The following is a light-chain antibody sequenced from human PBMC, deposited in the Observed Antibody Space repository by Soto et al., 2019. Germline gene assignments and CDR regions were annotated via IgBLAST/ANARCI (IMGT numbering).Light chain of an antibody. Sequence: SYELTQPPSVSVAPGKTAYITGGGNSIGDKSVHWYQQKPGQAPVLVIYYDRDRPSAIPERFSGSNSGNTATLTISRVEDGDEADYYCQVWDSSSDHLIFGGGTKLTVL. CDR1: SIGDKS. J-gene: IGLJ2*01. CDR3: QVWDSSSDHLI. CDR2: YDR. V-gene: IGLV3-21*04.